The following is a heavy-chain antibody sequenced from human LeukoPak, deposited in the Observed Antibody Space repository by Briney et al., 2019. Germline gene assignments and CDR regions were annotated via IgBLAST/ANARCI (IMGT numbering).Heavy chain of an antibody. D-gene: IGHD2-15*01. CDR1: GYTFTGYY. CDR3: ARDLVLGGYCSGGSCYPQDY. J-gene: IGHJ4*02. V-gene: IGHV1-18*04. CDR2: ISAYNGNT. Sequence: GASVKVSCKASGYTFTGYYMHWVRQAPGQGLEWMGWISAYNGNTNYAQKLQGRVTMTTDTSTSTAYMELRSLRSDDTAVYYCARDLVLGGYCSGGSCYPQDYWGQGTLVTVSS.